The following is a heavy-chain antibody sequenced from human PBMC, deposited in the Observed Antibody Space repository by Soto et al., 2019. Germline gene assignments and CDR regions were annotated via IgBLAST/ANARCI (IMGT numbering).Heavy chain of an antibody. Sequence: SVKVSCQASGGTLNNYAINWVRQAPGQGLEWMGGILPVSAPPDYAQKFQGRVSITADHSTSTVYMELSRLKSDDTAVYFCATDSNYDVSNSFWGQGTLVTVSS. J-gene: IGHJ4*02. CDR2: ILPVSAPP. V-gene: IGHV1-69*13. D-gene: IGHD3-3*01. CDR1: GGTLNNYA. CDR3: ATDSNYDVSNSF.